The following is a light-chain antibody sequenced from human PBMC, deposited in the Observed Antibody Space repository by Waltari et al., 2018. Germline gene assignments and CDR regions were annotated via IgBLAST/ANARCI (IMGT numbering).Light chain of an antibody. J-gene: IGLJ3*02. CDR1: SPDVGFYTY. Sequence: QSALTQPTSGSGSPGTSLPISCTGTSPDVGFYTYASWYQQYPGKVPQLLIYDVSDRPSGVSSRFSGSKSGNTASLTISGLQADDEADYYCNSYSGSSSWVFGGGTKLTVL. CDR2: DVS. CDR3: NSYSGSSSWV. V-gene: IGLV2-14*01.